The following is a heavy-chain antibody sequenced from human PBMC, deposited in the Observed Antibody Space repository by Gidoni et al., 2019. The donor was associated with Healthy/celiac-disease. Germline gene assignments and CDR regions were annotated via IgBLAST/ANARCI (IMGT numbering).Heavy chain of an antibody. D-gene: IGHD5-12*01. V-gene: IGHV1-69*08. CDR1: GGTFSSYT. Sequence: QVQLVQSGAEVKKPGSSVTVSCKASGGTFSSYTISWVRQAPGQGLEWMGRIIPILGIANYAQKFQGRVTITADKSTSTAYMELSSLRSEDTAVYYCARDLRGYEADYYGMDVWGQGTTVTVSS. J-gene: IGHJ6*02. CDR2: IIPILGIA. CDR3: ARDLRGYEADYYGMDV.